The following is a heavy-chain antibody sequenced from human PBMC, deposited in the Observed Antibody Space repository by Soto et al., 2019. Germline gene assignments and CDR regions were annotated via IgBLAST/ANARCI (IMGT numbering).Heavy chain of an antibody. CDR2: IYHSGST. J-gene: IGHJ4*02. CDR3: ATYRSGNYSDY. CDR1: GGSISSGGYS. V-gene: IGHV4-30-2*01. Sequence: PSETLSLTCAVSGGSISSGGYSWSWIRQPPGKGLEWIGYIYHSGSTYYNPSLKSRVTISVDRSKNQFSLKLSSVTAADTAVYYCATYRSGNYSDYWGQGTLVTVSS. D-gene: IGHD2-15*01.